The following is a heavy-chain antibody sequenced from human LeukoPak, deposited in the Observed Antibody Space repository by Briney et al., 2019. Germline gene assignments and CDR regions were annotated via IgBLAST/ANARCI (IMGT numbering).Heavy chain of an antibody. CDR3: ARARYYYDSSGYRRPFDY. V-gene: IGHV1-69*13. D-gene: IGHD3-22*01. CDR2: IIPIFGTA. J-gene: IGHJ4*02. CDR1: GGTFSSYA. Sequence: SVKVSCKASGGTFSSYAISWVRQAPGQGLEWMGGIIPIFGTANYAQKFQGRVTITADESTSTAYTELSSLRSEDTAVYYCARARYYYDSSGYRRPFDYWGQGTLVTVSS.